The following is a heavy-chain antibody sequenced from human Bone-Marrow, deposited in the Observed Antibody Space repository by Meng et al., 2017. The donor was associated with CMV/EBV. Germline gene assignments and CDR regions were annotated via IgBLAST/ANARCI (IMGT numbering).Heavy chain of an antibody. J-gene: IGHJ4*02. CDR2: IIPIFGTA. V-gene: IGHV1-69*05. D-gene: IGHD3-22*01. CDR3: ARAQGGREDYYDSSGYFDY. Sequence: SVKVSCKASGGTFSSYAISWVRQAPGQGLEWMGGIIPIFGTANYAQKFQGRVTITTDESTSTAYMELSSLRSDDTAVYYCARAQGGREDYYDSSGYFDYWGQGTLVTVSS. CDR1: GGTFSSYA.